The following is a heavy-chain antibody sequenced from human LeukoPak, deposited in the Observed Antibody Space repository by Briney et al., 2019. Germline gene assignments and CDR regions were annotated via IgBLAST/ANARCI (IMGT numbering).Heavy chain of an antibody. D-gene: IGHD3-3*02. J-gene: IGHJ6*02. CDR1: GFSFSDYY. Sequence: GGSLRLSCAACGFSFSDYYMSWIRQAPGRGLEWISYISGSGSDLYYADSVKSRFTISRDNANNSLYLQMNSLRAEDTAVYYCARSISYYYTMDVWGQGTTVTVSS. V-gene: IGHV3-11*01. CDR2: ISGSGSDL. CDR3: ARSISYYYTMDV.